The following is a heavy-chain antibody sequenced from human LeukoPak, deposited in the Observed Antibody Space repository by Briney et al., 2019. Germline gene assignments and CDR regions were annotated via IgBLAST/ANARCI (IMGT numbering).Heavy chain of an antibody. CDR1: GDSVSSRSYL. V-gene: IGHV4-39*02. D-gene: IGHD3-10*01. Sequence: SETLSLTCTVSGDSVSSRSYLWTWIRQPPGKGLEWIGSIYNTGSTYYNPSLKSRVTISVDTSKNQFSLKLSSVTAAETAVYYCARESKLFFGETRWGQGTLVTVSS. J-gene: IGHJ4*02. CDR2: IYNTGST. CDR3: ARESKLFFGETR.